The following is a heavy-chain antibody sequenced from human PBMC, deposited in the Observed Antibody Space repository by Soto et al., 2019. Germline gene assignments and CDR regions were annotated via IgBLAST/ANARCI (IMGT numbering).Heavy chain of an antibody. Sequence: SLRFSCGASGFTGSRPSMNWVRQVPGKGMVWVASISSGSSDTWYADSVKGRFIITSDNDQTSLFLKVYALRPEDTAMYYCARVAYWRPGTRDTVS. J-gene: IGHJ4*02. CDR1: GFTGSRPS. CDR3: ARVAY. CDR2: ISSGSSDT. V-gene: IGHV3-21*01.